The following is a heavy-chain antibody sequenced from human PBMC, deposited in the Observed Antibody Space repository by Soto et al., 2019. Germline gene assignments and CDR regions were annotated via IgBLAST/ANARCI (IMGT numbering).Heavy chain of an antibody. Sequence: EVQLVEAGGGLVQPGGSLRLSCAASGFTFSSYSMNWGRQAPGKGLEWVSYISSSSSTIYYADSVKGRFTISRDNAKNSLYLQMNSLRDEDTAVYYCARGLYYYDSSGYWGYWGQGTLVTVSS. CDR2: ISSSSSTI. CDR3: ARGLYYYDSSGYWGY. D-gene: IGHD3-22*01. V-gene: IGHV3-48*02. J-gene: IGHJ4*02. CDR1: GFTFSSYS.